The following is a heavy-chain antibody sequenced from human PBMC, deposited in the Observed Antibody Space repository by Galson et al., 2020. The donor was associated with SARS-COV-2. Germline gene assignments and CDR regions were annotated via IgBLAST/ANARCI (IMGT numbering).Heavy chain of an antibody. D-gene: IGHD3-22*01. CDR1: GGSISSYY. CDR2: IYYSGST. Sequence: ETSETLSLTCTVSGGSISSYYWSWIRQPPGKGLEWIGYIYYSGSTNYNPSLKSRVTISVDTSKNQFSLKLSSVTAADTAVYYCAREALDYYDSSGDSEGYLDYWGQGTLVTVSS. J-gene: IGHJ4*02. V-gene: IGHV4-59*01. CDR3: AREALDYYDSSGDSEGYLDY.